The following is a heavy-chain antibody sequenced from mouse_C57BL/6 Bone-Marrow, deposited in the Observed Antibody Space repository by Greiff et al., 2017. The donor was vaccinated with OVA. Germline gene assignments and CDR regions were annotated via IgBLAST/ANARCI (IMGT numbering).Heavy chain of an antibody. CDR2: IYPRSGNT. V-gene: IGHV1-81*01. D-gene: IGHD6-1*01. CDR3: ARSVQASFAY. CDR1: GYTFTSYG. Sequence: QVQLKESGAELARPGASVKLSCKASGYTFTSYGISWVKQRTGQGLEWIGEIYPRSGNTYYNEKFKGKATLTADKSSSTAYMELRSLTSEDSAVYFCARSVQASFAYWGQGTLVTVAA. J-gene: IGHJ3*01.